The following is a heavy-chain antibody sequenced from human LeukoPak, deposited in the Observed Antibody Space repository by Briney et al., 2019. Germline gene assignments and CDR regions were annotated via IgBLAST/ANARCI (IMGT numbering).Heavy chain of an antibody. CDR1: GFTFDDYA. Sequence: GGSLRLSCAASGFTFDDYAMHWVRQAPGKGLEWVSGISWNSGSIGYADSVKGRFTISRDNAKNSLYLQMNSLRAEDTAVYYCARWGPLYYFDYWGQGTLVTVSS. D-gene: IGHD5-24*01. J-gene: IGHJ4*02. CDR3: ARWGPLYYFDY. V-gene: IGHV3-9*01. CDR2: ISWNSGSI.